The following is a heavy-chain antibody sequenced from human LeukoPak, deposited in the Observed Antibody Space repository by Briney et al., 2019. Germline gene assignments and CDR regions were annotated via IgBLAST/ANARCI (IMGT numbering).Heavy chain of an antibody. CDR2: ISSSSSYI. V-gene: IGHV3-21*01. CDR1: GFTFSSYS. Sequence: TGGSLRLSCAASGFTFSSYSMNWVRQAPGKGLEWVSSISSSSSYIYYADSVKGRFTISRDDAKNSLYLQMNSLRAEDTAVYYCARYSDWSGAFDIWGQGTMVTVSS. CDR3: ARYSDWSGAFDI. J-gene: IGHJ3*02. D-gene: IGHD3/OR15-3a*01.